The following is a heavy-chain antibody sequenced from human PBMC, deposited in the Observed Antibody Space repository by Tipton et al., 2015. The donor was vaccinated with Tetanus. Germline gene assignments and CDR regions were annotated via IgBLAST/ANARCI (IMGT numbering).Heavy chain of an antibody. CDR2: TSAQNGDT. CDR3: ARTLAYRSTTVCYPLRGYEF. V-gene: IGHV1-18*01. Sequence: QSGAEVKKPGASVKVSCKATGYTFAAYGITWVRQAPGQGLEWMGWTSAQNGDTMYAQGLQGRLTLTTGTSSSTAYMELRNLRSDDTGVYFCARTLAYRSTTVCYPLRGYEFWGQGTLVTVSS. D-gene: IGHD2/OR15-2a*01. CDR1: GYTFAAYG. J-gene: IGHJ1*01.